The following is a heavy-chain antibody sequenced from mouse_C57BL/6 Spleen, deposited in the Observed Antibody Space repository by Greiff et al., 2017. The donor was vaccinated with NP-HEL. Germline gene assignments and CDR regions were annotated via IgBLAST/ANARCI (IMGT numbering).Heavy chain of an antibody. CDR1: GYTFTDYY. CDR2: INPYNGGT. J-gene: IGHJ4*01. V-gene: IGHV1-19*01. CDR3: AGYSNYVDAMGY. D-gene: IGHD2-5*01. Sequence: EVQLQESGPVLVKPGASVKMSCKASGYTFTDYYMNWVKQSHGKSLEWIGVINPYNGGTSYNQKFKGKATLTVDKSSSTAYMELNSLTSEDSAVYYCAGYSNYVDAMGYWGQGTSVTVSS.